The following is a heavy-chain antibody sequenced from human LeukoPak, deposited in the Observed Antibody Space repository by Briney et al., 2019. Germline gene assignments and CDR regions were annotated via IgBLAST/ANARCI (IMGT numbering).Heavy chain of an antibody. D-gene: IGHD3-10*01. CDR1: GGSFSGYY. CDR3: ARGLVLLWFGELPYFDY. V-gene: IGHV4-34*01. CDR2: INHSGST. Sequence: PSETLSLTCAVYGGSFSGYYWSWIRQPPGKGLEWIGEINHSGSTNYNPSLKSRVTISVDTSKNQFSLKLSSVTAADTAVYYCARGLVLLWFGELPYFDYWGQGTLVTVSS. J-gene: IGHJ4*02.